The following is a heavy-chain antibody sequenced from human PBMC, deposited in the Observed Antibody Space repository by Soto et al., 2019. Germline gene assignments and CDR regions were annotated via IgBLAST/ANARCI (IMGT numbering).Heavy chain of an antibody. CDR3: VRQYSADCSGGLCFHAFEI. Sequence: PSETLSLTCTVSGGSISSGGYYWSWIRQHPGKGLEWIGYIYYSGSTYYNPSLKSRVTISVDTSKNQFSLKLSSVTAADTAVFYCVRQYSADCSGGLCFHAFEIWGRGTMVTVSS. J-gene: IGHJ3*02. V-gene: IGHV4-31*03. D-gene: IGHD2-15*01. CDR1: GGSISSGGYY. CDR2: IYYSGST.